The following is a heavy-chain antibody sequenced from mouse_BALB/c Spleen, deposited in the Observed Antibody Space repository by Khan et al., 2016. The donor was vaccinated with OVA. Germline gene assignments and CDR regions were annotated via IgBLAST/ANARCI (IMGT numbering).Heavy chain of an antibody. Sequence: EVQVVESGGGLVKPGGSLKLSCAASGFTFSTYAMSWVRQTPEKRLEWVATISSDGDYTYFPDNVTGRFTISRDNAKNTLCLQMTSLRSEDTAMYYCARSPYGNFAYRGQGTLVTVSA. V-gene: IGHV5-9-3*01. D-gene: IGHD2-1*01. CDR1: GFTFSTYA. CDR2: ISSDGDYT. J-gene: IGHJ3*01. CDR3: ARSPYGNFAY.